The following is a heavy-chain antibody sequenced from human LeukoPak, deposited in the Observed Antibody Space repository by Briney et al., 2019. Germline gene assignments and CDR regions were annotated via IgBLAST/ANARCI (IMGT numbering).Heavy chain of an antibody. CDR3: ARSGLSRFDY. Sequence: GGSLRLSCAASGFTFSSYAMSWVRQAPGKGLEWVSSFSGNGGGTYYGDSVKGRFTISRDNSKNTLYLQMNSLRADDTAAYYCARSGLSRFDYWGQGTLVTVSS. CDR1: GFTFSSYA. D-gene: IGHD4/OR15-4a*01. V-gene: IGHV3-23*01. CDR2: FSGNGGGT. J-gene: IGHJ4*02.